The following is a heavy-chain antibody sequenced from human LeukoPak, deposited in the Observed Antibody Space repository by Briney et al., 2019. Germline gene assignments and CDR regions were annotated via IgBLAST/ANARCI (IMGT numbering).Heavy chain of an antibody. CDR3: AKDRRWYSSGWYEY. V-gene: IGHV1-18*01. D-gene: IGHD6-19*01. J-gene: IGHJ4*02. CDR2: ISAYNGNT. CDR1: GYTFTSYG. Sequence: ASVKVSCKASGYTFTSYGISWVRQAPGQGLEWMGWISAYNGNTNYAQKLQGRVTMTTDTSSSTAYMELRSLRSDDTAVYYCAKDRRWYSSGWYEYWGQGTLVTVSS.